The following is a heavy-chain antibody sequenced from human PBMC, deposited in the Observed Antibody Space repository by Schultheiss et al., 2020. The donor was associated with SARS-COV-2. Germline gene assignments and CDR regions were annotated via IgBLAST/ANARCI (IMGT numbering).Heavy chain of an antibody. CDR1: GFTFSSYA. V-gene: IGHV3-30*04. Sequence: GSLRLSCAASGFTFSSYAMHWVRQAPGKGLEWVAVISYDGSNKYYADSVKGRFTISRDNSKNTLYLQMNSLRAEDTAVYYCARGSDPIAAAGTYYFQHWGQGTLVTVSS. D-gene: IGHD6-13*01. J-gene: IGHJ1*01. CDR2: ISYDGSNK. CDR3: ARGSDPIAAAGTYYFQH.